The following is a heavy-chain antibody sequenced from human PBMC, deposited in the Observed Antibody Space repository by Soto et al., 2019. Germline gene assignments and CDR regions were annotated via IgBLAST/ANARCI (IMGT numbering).Heavy chain of an antibody. Sequence: QVQLVQSGAEVKKPGASVKVSCKASGYTFITYSMHWVRQAPGQRLEWMGWINAGDGNTKYSQKCQDRVTFTRDTSATAAYMELSSLRSDDTAVYYCARATIFGVVMLGYYFDYWGQGTLVTVSS. CDR1: GYTFITYS. V-gene: IGHV1-3*01. J-gene: IGHJ4*02. CDR3: ARATIFGVVMLGYYFDY. D-gene: IGHD3-3*01. CDR2: INAGDGNT.